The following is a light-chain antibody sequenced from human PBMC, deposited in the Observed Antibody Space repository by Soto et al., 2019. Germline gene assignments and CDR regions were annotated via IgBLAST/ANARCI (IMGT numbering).Light chain of an antibody. CDR3: QQYNNWWT. J-gene: IGKJ1*01. CDR1: QTISSW. V-gene: IGKV1-5*01. CDR2: AAS. Sequence: DIRMTQSLSTLSGSVGDRVTITCRASQTISSWLAWYQQKPGKAPKLLIYAASSLQSGVPSRFSGSGSGTEFTLTISSLQSEDFAVYYCQQYNNWWTFGQGTKVDI.